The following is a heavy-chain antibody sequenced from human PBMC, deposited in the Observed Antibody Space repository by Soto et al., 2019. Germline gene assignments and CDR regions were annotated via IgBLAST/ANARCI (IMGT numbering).Heavy chain of an antibody. CDR2: IYYSGST. D-gene: IGHD3-16*02. CDR3: ARGGPGGASNRYSWFDP. V-gene: IGHV4-31*03. CDR1: GGPISRGGYF. J-gene: IGHJ5*02. Sequence: QVQLQESGPRLVKPSQTLSLMCTVSGGPISRGGYFWSWVRQRPGKVLEYLGDIYYSGSTSYNPSLTSRISMSVDTSKNQSSLRLTSVTAADTALYYCARGGPGGASNRYSWFDPWGQGALVTVSS.